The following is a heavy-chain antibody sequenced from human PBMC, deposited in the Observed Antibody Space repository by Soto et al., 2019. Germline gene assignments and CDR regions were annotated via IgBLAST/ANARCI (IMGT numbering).Heavy chain of an antibody. V-gene: IGHV1-2*04. CDR3: ARALEWSAYYYYGMDV. Sequence: GASVKVSCKASGYTFTGCYMHWVRQAPGQGLEWMGWINPNSGGTNYAQKFQGWVTMTRDTSISTAYMELSRLRSDDTAVYYCARALEWSAYYYYGMDVWGQGTTVTVSS. CDR1: GYTFTGCY. J-gene: IGHJ6*02. D-gene: IGHD3-3*01. CDR2: INPNSGGT.